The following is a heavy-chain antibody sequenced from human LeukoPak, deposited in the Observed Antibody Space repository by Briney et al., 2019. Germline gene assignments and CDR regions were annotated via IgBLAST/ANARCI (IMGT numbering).Heavy chain of an antibody. CDR1: GASISSSPYY. D-gene: IGHD3-9*01. V-gene: IGHV4-39*01. Sequence: SETLSLTCTVSGASISSSPYYWGWIRQPPGKGLEWIGTIYYSGSPFYNPSLKSRVTISVDTSMHHFSLKLTSVTAADTAMYYCARHAIFMYFFDYWGQGTLVTVSS. CDR3: ARHAIFMYFFDY. J-gene: IGHJ4*02. CDR2: IYYSGSP.